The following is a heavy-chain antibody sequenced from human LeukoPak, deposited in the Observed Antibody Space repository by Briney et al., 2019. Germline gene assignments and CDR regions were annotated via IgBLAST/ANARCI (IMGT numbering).Heavy chain of an antibody. CDR3: ARDAAPVGGSSWSDAFDI. J-gene: IGHJ3*02. D-gene: IGHD6-13*01. Sequence: GGSLRLSCEASGFTFSSYSMNWVRQAPGKGLEWVSRISSSNSYIYYTDSVKGRFAISRDNAKNSLYLQMNSLRAEDTAVYYCARDAAPVGGSSWSDAFDIWGQGTMVTVSS. CDR2: ISSSNSYI. V-gene: IGHV3-21*01. CDR1: GFTFSSYS.